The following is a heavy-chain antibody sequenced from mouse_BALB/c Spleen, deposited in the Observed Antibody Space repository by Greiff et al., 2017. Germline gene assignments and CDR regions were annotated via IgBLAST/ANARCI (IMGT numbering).Heavy chain of an antibody. CDR1: GYTFTSYY. J-gene: IGHJ3*01. V-gene: IGHV1S56*01. CDR2: IYPGNVNT. D-gene: IGHD1-1*01. CDR3: ARDYGSSYVRNFFAY. Sequence: VQLQQSGPELVKPGASVRISCKATGYTFTSYYIHWVKQRPGQGLEWIGWIYPGNVNTKYNEKFKGKATLTADKSSSTAYMQLSSLSSEDSAVYFCARDYGSSYVRNFFAYWGQGTLVTVSA.